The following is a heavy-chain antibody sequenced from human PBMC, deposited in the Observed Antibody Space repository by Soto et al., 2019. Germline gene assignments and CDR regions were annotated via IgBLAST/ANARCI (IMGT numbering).Heavy chain of an antibody. CDR2: IIPILGIA. D-gene: IGHD5-12*01. V-gene: IGHV1-69*08. CDR3: ARDSGYDSTIVYYYYGMDV. CDR1: GGTFSSYT. J-gene: IGHJ6*02. Sequence: QVQLVQSGAEVKKPGSSVKVSCKASGGTFSSYTISWVRQAPGQGLEWMGRIIPILGIANYAQKFQGRVTITADKTTSTAYMELSSLRSEDTAVYYCARDSGYDSTIVYYYYGMDVWGQGTTVTVSS.